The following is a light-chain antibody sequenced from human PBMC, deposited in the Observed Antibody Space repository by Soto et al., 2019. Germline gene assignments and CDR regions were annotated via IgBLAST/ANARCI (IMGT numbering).Light chain of an antibody. J-gene: IGLJ3*02. Sequence: QSVLTQPPSASGSPGQSVTISCTGTSSDVGAYKYVSWYQQYPGKAPKLMIYEVTKRPSGVPDRFSGFKSGNTASLTVSGLQAEDEADYYCTSYVGNDIWVFGGGTKVTVL. V-gene: IGLV2-8*01. CDR3: TSYVGNDIWV. CDR1: SSDVGAYKY. CDR2: EVT.